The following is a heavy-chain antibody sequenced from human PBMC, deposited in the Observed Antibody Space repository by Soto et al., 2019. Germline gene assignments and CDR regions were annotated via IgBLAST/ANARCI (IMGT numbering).Heavy chain of an antibody. D-gene: IGHD3-3*01. V-gene: IGHV4-31*03. CDR1: GGSISSGDYY. J-gene: IGHJ5*02. CDR3: ARGLAPTIFGTVPTPNWFDP. Sequence: SETLSLTCTVSGGSISSGDYYWTWIRHLPGKGLEWIGYIYHSGSAYYNPSLKSRLTMSVDTSKNQFSLKLTSVTAADTAVYYCARGLAPTIFGTVPTPNWFDPWGQGTLVTVSS. CDR2: IYHSGSA.